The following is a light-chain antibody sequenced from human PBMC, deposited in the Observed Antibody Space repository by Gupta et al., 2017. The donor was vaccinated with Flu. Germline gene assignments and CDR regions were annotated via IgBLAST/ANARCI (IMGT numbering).Light chain of an antibody. Sequence: QSALTQPRSVSGSPGQSVTISCTGASRDVGAYHYVAWYHQPPGKAPTVIIFEVTNRPSGVPDRFSGSKSGNTASLTISGLQAEDEADYYCCSYAGSDTWMFGGGTKLAVL. CDR1: SRDVGAYHY. J-gene: IGLJ3*02. V-gene: IGLV2-11*01. CDR3: CSYAGSDTWM. CDR2: EVT.